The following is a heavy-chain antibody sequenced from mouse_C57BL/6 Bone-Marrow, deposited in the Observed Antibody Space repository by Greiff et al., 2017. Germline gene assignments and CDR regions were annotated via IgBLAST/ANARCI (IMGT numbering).Heavy chain of an antibody. Sequence: QVQLKQSGPELVKPGASVKLSCKASGYTFTSYWMHWVKQRPIQGLEWIGNIDPSDSETHYNQKFKDKATLTVDKSSSTAYMQLSSLTSEDSAVYYCARRCLWLDYWGQGTSVTVSS. V-gene: IGHV1-52*01. CDR1: GYTFTSYW. CDR2: IDPSDSET. D-gene: IGHD1-1*02. J-gene: IGHJ4*01. CDR3: ARRCLWLDY.